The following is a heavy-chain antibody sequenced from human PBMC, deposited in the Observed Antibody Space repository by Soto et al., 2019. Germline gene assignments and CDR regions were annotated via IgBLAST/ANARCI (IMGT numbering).Heavy chain of an antibody. V-gene: IGHV3-23*01. Sequence: GGSLRLSCAASGFTFSSYAMSWVRQAPGKGLEWVSAISGSGGSTYYADSVKGRFTISRDNSKNTLYLQMNSLRAEDTAVYYCAKRQVKEITMIVVARFSYYGMDVWGQGTTVTVSS. CDR3: AKRQVKEITMIVVARFSYYGMDV. CDR1: GFTFSSYA. D-gene: IGHD3-22*01. J-gene: IGHJ6*02. CDR2: ISGSGGST.